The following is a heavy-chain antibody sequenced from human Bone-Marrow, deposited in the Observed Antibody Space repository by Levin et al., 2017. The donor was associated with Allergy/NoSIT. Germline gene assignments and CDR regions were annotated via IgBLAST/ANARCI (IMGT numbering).Heavy chain of an antibody. D-gene: IGHD5-18*01. CDR1: GGSLSSYY. J-gene: IGHJ4*02. V-gene: IGHV4-59*01. Sequence: SETLSLTCTVSGGSLSSYYWSWIRQPPGKALEWIGYIFSSGSTKYNPSLNSRVTISLDTSKNHFSLKLTSVTPADTAVYYCARGGYSYLFDFWGQGALVTVSS. CDR2: IFSSGST. CDR3: ARGGYSYLFDF.